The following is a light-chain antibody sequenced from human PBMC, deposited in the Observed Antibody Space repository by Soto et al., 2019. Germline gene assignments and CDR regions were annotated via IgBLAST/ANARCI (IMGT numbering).Light chain of an antibody. J-gene: IGKJ4*01. CDR1: ESVSDNY. Sequence: EIDLAQAPGTLSLSPGERATLSCRASESVSDNYLAWYQRRSGQAPRLVIYGASSRASAVPDRFSGSGSGADFPLTISRLQPADFAVYYCQQYGSSPLTFGGGTKVDIK. CDR3: QQYGSSPLT. V-gene: IGKV3-20*01. CDR2: GAS.